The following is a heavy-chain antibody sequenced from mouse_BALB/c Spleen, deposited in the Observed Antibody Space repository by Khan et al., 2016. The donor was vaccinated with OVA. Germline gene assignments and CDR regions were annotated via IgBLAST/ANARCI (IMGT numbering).Heavy chain of an antibody. CDR1: GFTFSSFG. V-gene: IGHV5-17*02. J-gene: IGHJ1*01. CDR3: GREDYGRWYFDV. CDR2: ISSGSSSI. D-gene: IGHD1-1*02. Sequence: EVQLVESGGGLVQPGGSRKLSCAASGFTFSSFGMHWVRQAPEKGLEWVAYISSGSSSIYYADTVKGRFTLSRDNPNNTLFLHMTRLRSEDTALLYCGREDYGRWYFDVWGAGTTVTVSS.